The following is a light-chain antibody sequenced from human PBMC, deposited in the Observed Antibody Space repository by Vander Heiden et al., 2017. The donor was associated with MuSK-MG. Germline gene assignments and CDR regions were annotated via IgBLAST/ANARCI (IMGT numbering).Light chain of an antibody. J-gene: IGLJ2*01. CDR3: CSYAGSYTLV. CDR1: SSDVGGYNY. Sequence: QSALTQPRSVSGSPGQSVTISCTGTSSDVGGYNYVSWYQQHPGKAPKLMIYDVSKRPSGVPDRFSGSKSGNTASPTISGLQAEDEADYYCCSYAGSYTLVFGGGTKLTVL. CDR2: DVS. V-gene: IGLV2-11*01.